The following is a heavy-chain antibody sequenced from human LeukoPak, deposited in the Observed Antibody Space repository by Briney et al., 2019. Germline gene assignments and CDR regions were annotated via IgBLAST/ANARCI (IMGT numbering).Heavy chain of an antibody. V-gene: IGHV3-21*01. D-gene: IGHD6-19*01. CDR1: GFTFSSYS. Sequence: GGSLRLSCAASGFTFSSYSMNWVRQAPGKGLEWVSSISSSSSYIYYADSVKGRFTISRDNAKNSLYLQMNSLRAEDTAVYYCARDLDHSSGWDQNNHYYYMDVWGKGTTVTVSS. CDR2: ISSSSSYI. CDR3: ARDLDHSSGWDQNNHYYYMDV. J-gene: IGHJ6*03.